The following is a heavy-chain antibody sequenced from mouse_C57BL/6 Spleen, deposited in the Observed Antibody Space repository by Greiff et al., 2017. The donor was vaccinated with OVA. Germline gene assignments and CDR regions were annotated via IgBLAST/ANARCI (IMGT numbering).Heavy chain of an antibody. CDR3: ARAYDGYFRLDY. J-gene: IGHJ3*01. Sequence: EVMLVGSGGGLVKPGGFLKLSCAASGFTFSDYGIHWVRPAPEKGLEWVAYISSGSSTIYYADTVKGRFTISRDNAKNTLFLQMTSLRSEDTAMYYCARAYDGYFRLDYWGQGTLVTVSA. CDR2: ISSGSSTI. D-gene: IGHD2-3*01. CDR1: GFTFSDYG. V-gene: IGHV5-17*01.